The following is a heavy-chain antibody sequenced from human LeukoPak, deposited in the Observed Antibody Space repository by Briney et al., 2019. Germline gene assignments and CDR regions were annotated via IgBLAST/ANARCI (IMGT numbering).Heavy chain of an antibody. V-gene: IGHV1-18*01. CDR2: ISAQNGNT. D-gene: IGHD6-25*01. J-gene: IGHJ4*02. CDR3: ARESIGGYGFDH. Sequence: ASVNVSCKSSGYMFTSHGIHWLRQAPGQGLEWMGWISAQNGNTNYMQQFLGRVTMTRDTSASTVYMELRSLKSDDTAVYYCARESIGGYGFDHWGQGTPVTVAS. CDR1: GYMFTSHG.